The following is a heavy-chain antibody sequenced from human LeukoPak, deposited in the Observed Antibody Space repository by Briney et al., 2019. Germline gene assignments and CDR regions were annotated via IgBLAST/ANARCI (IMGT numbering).Heavy chain of an antibody. CDR3: ARDSIAAAHIRYYYYMDV. Sequence: KPGGSLRLSCAASGFTFSSYSMNWVRQAPGKGLEWLSSISSSSYIYYADSVKGRFTISRDNAKNSLYLQMNSLRTEDTAVYYCARDSIAAAHIRYYYYMDVWGKGTTVTVSS. CDR2: ISSSSYI. CDR1: GFTFSSYS. J-gene: IGHJ6*03. D-gene: IGHD6-13*01. V-gene: IGHV3-21*01.